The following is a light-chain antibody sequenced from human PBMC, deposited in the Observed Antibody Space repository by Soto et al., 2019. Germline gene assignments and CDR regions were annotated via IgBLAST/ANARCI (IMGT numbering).Light chain of an antibody. CDR1: DSNIGFYNF. V-gene: IGLV2-11*01. J-gene: IGLJ1*01. Sequence: QSALTQPRSVSGSPGQSVTISCTGTDSNIGFYNFVSWYQQHPDKAPHLVIYNVNKRPSGVPDRFSGSKSGNTASLTISGLQAVDEADYYCCSYAGTYTYVFGIGTKVTVL. CDR2: NVN. CDR3: CSYAGTYTYV.